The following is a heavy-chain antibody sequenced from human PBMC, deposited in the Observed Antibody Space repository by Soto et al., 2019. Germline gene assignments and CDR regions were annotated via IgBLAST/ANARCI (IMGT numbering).Heavy chain of an antibody. CDR1: GFTFSSYG. Sequence: GGSLRLSCAASGFTFSSYGMHWVRQAPGKGLEWVAVISYDGSNKYYADSVKGRFTISRDNSKNTLYLQMNSLRAEDTAVYYCAKVGPDIVVVPAAMNYYYYYMDVWGKGTTVTVSS. CDR2: ISYDGSNK. D-gene: IGHD2-2*01. J-gene: IGHJ6*03. V-gene: IGHV3-30*18. CDR3: AKVGPDIVVVPAAMNYYYYYMDV.